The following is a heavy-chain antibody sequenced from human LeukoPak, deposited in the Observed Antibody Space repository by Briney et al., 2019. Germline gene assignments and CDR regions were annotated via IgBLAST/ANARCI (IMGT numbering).Heavy chain of an antibody. CDR3: ARTEVSGSYLAGGSDY. J-gene: IGHJ4*02. D-gene: IGHD1-26*01. V-gene: IGHV1-2*02. CDR1: GYTFTSYD. CDR2: INPNSGGT. Sequence: ASVKVSCKASGYTFTSYDINWVRQATGQGLEWMGWINPNSGGTNYAQKFQGRVTMTRDTSISTAYMELSRLRSDDTAVYYCARTEVSGSYLAGGSDYWGQGTLVTVSS.